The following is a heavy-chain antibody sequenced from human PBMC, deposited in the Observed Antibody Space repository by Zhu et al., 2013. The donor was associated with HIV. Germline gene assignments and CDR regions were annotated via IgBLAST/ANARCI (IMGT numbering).Heavy chain of an antibody. CDR1: GFTFSSYA. V-gene: IGHV3-30-3*01. CDR2: ISYDGSNK. J-gene: IGHJ3*02. Sequence: VQLVESGGGVVQPGRSLRLSCAASGFTFSSYAMHWVRQAPGKGLEWVAVISYDGSNKYYADSVKGRFTISRDNSKNTLYLQMNSLRAEDTAVYYCARDKSIVVPAAMRIGSAFDIWGQGTMVTVSS. CDR3: ARDKSIVVPAAMRIGSAFDI. D-gene: IGHD2-2*01.